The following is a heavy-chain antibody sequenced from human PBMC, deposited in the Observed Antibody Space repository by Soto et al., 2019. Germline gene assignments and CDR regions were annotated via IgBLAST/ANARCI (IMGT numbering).Heavy chain of an antibody. V-gene: IGHV3-21*01. CDR3: ASDGPYSSSWFDP. CDR1: GFTFSSYS. CDR2: ISSSSSYI. D-gene: IGHD6-13*01. Sequence: GGSLRLSCAASGFTFSSYSMNWVRQAPGKGLEWVSSISSSSSYIYYADSVKGRFTISRDNAKNSLYLQMNSLRAEDTAVYYGASDGPYSSSWFDPWGQGTLVTVSS. J-gene: IGHJ5*02.